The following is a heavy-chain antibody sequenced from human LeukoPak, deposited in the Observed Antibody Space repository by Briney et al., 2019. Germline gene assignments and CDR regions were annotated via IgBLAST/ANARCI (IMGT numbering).Heavy chain of an antibody. V-gene: IGHV1-46*01. J-gene: IGHJ4*02. Sequence: GASVKVSCKASGYTFTSYYTHWVRQAPGQGLEWMGIINPSGGSTSYAQKFQGRVTMTRDTSTSTVYMELSSLRSEDTAVYYCASQIVVVPAAIRRSFDYWGQGTLVTVSS. CDR3: ASQIVVVPAAIRRSFDY. D-gene: IGHD2-2*02. CDR1: GYTFTSYY. CDR2: INPSGGST.